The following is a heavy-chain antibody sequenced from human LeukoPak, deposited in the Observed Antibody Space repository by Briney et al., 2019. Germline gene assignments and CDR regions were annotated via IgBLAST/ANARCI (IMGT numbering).Heavy chain of an antibody. D-gene: IGHD3-10*01. CDR1: GFTFSSYA. J-gene: IGHJ4*02. CDR2: INTSGGST. V-gene: IGHV3-23*01. Sequence: GGSLRLSCAASGFTFSSYAMSWVRQAPGKGLEWVSGINTSGGSTAYADSVKGRFTISRDSSTNTLYLQLSSLRAEDTAIYYCARGGSVFAYFFDYWGQGTLVTVSS. CDR3: ARGGSVFAYFFDY.